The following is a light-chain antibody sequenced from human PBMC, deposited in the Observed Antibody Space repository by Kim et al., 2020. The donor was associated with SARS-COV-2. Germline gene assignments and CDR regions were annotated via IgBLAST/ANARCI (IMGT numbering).Light chain of an antibody. Sequence: DIQMTQSPSSLSASLGDRVTITCRASQSISSYLNWYQQKPGKAPKLLIYAASSLQSGVPSRFSGSGSGTDFTLTISSLQPEDFATYYCQQSYSTWTFGQGTKVDIK. CDR2: AAS. CDR3: QQSYSTWT. V-gene: IGKV1-39*01. CDR1: QSISSY. J-gene: IGKJ1*01.